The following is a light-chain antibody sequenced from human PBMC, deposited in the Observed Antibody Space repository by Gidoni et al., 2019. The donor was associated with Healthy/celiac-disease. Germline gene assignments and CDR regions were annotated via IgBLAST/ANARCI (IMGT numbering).Light chain of an antibody. CDR1: SRDVGGYNY. V-gene: IGLV2-14*01. CDR3: SSYTSSSTLGV. CDR2: DVS. J-gene: IGLJ1*01. Sequence: QSALTQPASVSGSPGQSITISCTGTSRDVGGYNYVSWYHQHPGKAPKLMIYDVSNRPSGVSNRCSGSKSGNTASLTISGLQAEDEADYYCSSYTSSSTLGVFGTGTKVTVL.